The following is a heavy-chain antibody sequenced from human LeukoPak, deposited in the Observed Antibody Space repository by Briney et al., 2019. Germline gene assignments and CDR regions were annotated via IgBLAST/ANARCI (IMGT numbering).Heavy chain of an antibody. D-gene: IGHD6-13*01. CDR3: ATSNGYSSSWKFDY. V-gene: IGHV1-18*01. CDR1: GYTFTSYG. CDR2: ISAYNGNT. Sequence: GASVKVSCKASGYTFTSYGISWVRQAPGQGLEWMGWISAYNGNTNYAQKLQGRVTMTTDTSTSTAYMELRSLRSDDTAVYYCATSNGYSSSWKFDYWGQGTLVTVSS. J-gene: IGHJ4*02.